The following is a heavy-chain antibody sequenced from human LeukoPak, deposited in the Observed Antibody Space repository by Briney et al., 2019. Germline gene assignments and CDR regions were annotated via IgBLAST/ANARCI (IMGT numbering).Heavy chain of an antibody. CDR1: GFVFSNYW. CDR2: ISSSSTTI. CDR3: ARGGYSSSHAFDI. D-gene: IGHD6-19*01. J-gene: IGHJ3*02. Sequence: GGSLRLSCGAPGFVFSNYWMSWVRQAPGKGLDWVSYISSSSTTIYYADSVKGRFTISRDNAKNSLYLQMNSLRAEDTAVYYCARGGYSSSHAFDIWGQGTMVTVSS. V-gene: IGHV3-48*01.